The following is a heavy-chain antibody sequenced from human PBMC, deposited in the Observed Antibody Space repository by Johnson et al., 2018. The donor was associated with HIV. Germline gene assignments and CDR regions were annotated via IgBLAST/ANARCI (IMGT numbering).Heavy chain of an antibody. J-gene: IGHJ3*02. CDR2: IRYDGSKK. CDR3: ARVSGSGADYYYIMNDAFDI. V-gene: IGHV3-30*02. CDR1: GFTFSSYG. D-gene: IGHD3-22*01. Sequence: QMLLVESGGGVVQPGGSLRLSCAASGFTFSSYGMHWVRQAPGKGLEWVAFIRYDGSKKYYADSVKGRFPISRDNSKNTVFLEMNSLRAEDTAVFYCARVSGSGADYYYIMNDAFDIWGQGTMVTVSS.